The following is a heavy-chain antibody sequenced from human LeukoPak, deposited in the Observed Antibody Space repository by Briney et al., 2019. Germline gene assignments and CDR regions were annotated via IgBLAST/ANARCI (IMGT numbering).Heavy chain of an antibody. CDR1: GFTFSTYA. J-gene: IGHJ4*02. Sequence: GGSLRLSCSASGFTFSTYAMHWVRQAPGKGLEYVSGISSNGGSTYYANSVKDRLTISRDNSKNTLYLQMSSLRPEDTAIYYCVKALSSTVTTKKKFDYWGQGTLVTVSS. V-gene: IGHV3-64D*06. D-gene: IGHD4-17*01. CDR3: VKALSSTVTTKKKFDY. CDR2: ISSNGGST.